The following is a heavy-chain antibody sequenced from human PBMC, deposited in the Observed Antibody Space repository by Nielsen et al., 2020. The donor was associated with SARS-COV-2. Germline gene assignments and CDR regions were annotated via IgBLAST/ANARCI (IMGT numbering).Heavy chain of an antibody. D-gene: IGHD3-16*01. Sequence: WIRQPPGKGLEWVAVIWYDGSNKYYADSVKGRFTISRDNSKNTLYLQMNSLRAEDTAVYYCAKADPRGPMTHPSHWGQGTRVTVSS. J-gene: IGHJ4*02. V-gene: IGHV3-33*06. CDR2: IWYDGSNK. CDR3: AKADPRGPMTHPSH.